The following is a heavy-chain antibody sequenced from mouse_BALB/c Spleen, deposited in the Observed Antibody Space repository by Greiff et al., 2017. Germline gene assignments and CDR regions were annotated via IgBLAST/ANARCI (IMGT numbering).Heavy chain of an antibody. D-gene: IGHD2-4*01. Sequence: EVKLVESGGGLVKPGGSLKLSCAASGFTFSSYAMSWVRQSPEKRLEWVAEISSGGSYTYYPDTVTGRFTISRDNAKNTLYLEMSSLRSEDTAMYYCARAYDYDNAMDYWGQGTSVTVSS. V-gene: IGHV5-9-4*01. CDR1: GFTFSSYA. CDR2: ISSGGSYT. J-gene: IGHJ4*01. CDR3: ARAYDYDNAMDY.